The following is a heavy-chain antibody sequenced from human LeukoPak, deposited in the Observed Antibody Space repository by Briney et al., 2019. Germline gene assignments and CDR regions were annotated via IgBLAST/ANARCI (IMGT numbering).Heavy chain of an antibody. V-gene: IGHV4-34*01. Sequence: SETLSLTRAVYGGSFSGYYWSWIRQPPGKGLEWIGEINHSGSTNYNPSLKSRVTISVDTSKNQFSLKLSSVTAADTAVYYCARDGDAFDIWGQGTMVTVSS. CDR3: ARDGDAFDI. CDR2: INHSGST. J-gene: IGHJ3*02. CDR1: GGSFSGYY.